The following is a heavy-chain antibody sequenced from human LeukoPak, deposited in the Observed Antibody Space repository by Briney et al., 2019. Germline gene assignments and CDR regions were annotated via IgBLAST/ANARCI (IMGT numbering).Heavy chain of an antibody. CDR1: GFNFSSYA. Sequence: GGSLRLSCAASGFNFSSYAMSWVRQAPGKRLEWVSAISGSGDSKLYADSVKGRLTISRDNSKNTLYLQMNSLRAEDTAVYYCANKVNTVTTADYWGQGTLVTVSS. CDR2: ISGSGDSK. D-gene: IGHD4-17*01. CDR3: ANKVNTVTTADY. V-gene: IGHV3-23*01. J-gene: IGHJ4*02.